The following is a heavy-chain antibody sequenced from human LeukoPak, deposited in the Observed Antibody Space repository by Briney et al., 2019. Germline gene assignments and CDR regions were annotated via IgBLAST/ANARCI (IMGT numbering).Heavy chain of an antibody. D-gene: IGHD2-2*01. CDR3: ATVVPAAIRFDP. V-gene: IGHV1-24*01. Sequence: ASVKVSCKVSEYTLTELSMHWVRQAPGKGLEWMGGFDPEDGETIYAQKFQGRVTMTEDTSTDTAYMELSSLRSEDTAVYYCATVVPAAIRFDPWGQGTLVTVSS. CDR2: FDPEDGET. J-gene: IGHJ5*02. CDR1: EYTLTELS.